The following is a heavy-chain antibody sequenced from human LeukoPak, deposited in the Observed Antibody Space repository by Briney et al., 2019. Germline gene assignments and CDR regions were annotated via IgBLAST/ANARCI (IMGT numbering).Heavy chain of an antibody. Sequence: PSETLSLTCRVSGSSISGYYWSWIRQPPGKXLEWIGHMYYSGGTTYNPSLQSRVSISLDTSKKHFSPKLRSVTAADTAVYYCAGTGLFFDYWSQGTLVTVSS. CDR3: AGTGLFFDY. J-gene: IGHJ4*02. V-gene: IGHV4-59*01. CDR2: MYYSGGT. D-gene: IGHD7-27*01. CDR1: GSSISGYY.